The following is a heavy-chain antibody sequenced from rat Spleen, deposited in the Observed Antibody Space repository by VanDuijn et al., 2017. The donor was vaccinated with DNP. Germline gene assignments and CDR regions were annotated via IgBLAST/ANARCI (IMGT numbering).Heavy chain of an antibody. CDR1: GFSLTSYT. V-gene: IGHV2-6*01. CDR3: ARSGFDY. Sequence: QVQLKESGPGLVQPSQTLSLTCTVSGFSLTSYTVSWVRQPPGKGLEWIAAISSGGITYYNSPLKSRLSISRDTSKSQVCLKMNNLQTEDTAMYFCARSGFDYWGQGVMVTVSS. CDR2: ISSGGIT. D-gene: IGHD1-4*01. J-gene: IGHJ2*01.